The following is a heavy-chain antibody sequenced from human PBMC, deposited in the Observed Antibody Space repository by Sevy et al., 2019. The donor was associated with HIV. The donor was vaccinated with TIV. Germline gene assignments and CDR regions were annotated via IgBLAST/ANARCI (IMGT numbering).Heavy chain of an antibody. Sequence: GGSLRLSCAVSGFTLSSHSMNWVRQAPGKGLEWLSHIRDDDENKYYADSVQGRFTISRDDASNSVHLQMNSLRDEDTAVYYCARGGNPGQAASDIWGQGTVVTVSS. CDR2: IRDDDENK. CDR1: GFTLSSHS. CDR3: ARGGNPGQAASDI. V-gene: IGHV3-48*02. J-gene: IGHJ3*02.